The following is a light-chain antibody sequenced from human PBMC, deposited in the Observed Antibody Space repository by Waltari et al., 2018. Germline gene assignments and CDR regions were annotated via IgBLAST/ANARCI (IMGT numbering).Light chain of an antibody. CDR1: QTVNSY. CDR2: DAS. J-gene: IGKJ4*01. CDR3: QQRAIWPLT. V-gene: IGKV3-11*01. Sequence: EIVLTQSPATLSLYPGERATPPRRASQTVNSYLAWYQQKPGQSPRLLIYDASNRATGIPARFSASGSGTDFTLTISSLETEDFAVYYCQQRAIWPLTFGGGTMVEIK.